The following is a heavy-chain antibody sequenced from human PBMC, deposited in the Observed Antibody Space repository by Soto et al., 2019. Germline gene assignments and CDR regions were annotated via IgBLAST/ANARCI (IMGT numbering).Heavy chain of an antibody. V-gene: IGHV4-59*08. D-gene: IGHD5-18*01. CDR2: IYYSGST. J-gene: IGHJ4*02. Sequence: SETLSPTCIVSGFSIINYYWSWIRQPPGKGLEWIGYIYYSGSTNYNPSLTSRVTISVDTSKNQFSLKLSSVTAADTAVYYCARHRYSYGVYYFDYWGQGTLVTVS. CDR1: GFSIINYY. CDR3: ARHRYSYGVYYFDY.